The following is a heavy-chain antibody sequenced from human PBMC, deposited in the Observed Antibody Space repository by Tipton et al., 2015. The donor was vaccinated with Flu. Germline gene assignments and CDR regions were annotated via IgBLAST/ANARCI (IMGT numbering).Heavy chain of an antibody. V-gene: IGHV1-46*01. CDR3: ARDKGGGTYTFDV. CDR2: IYPAGGGV. D-gene: IGHD1-1*01. CDR1: GYTFTSYN. Sequence: QVQLVQSGAEVKKPGASVKVSCKASGYTFTSYNIHWVRQAPGQGLEWMGIIYPAGGGVSYAQKFQGRVIMTRDESTGTVYMELSSLRSEDTAMYSCARDKGGGTYTFDVWGQGTMVTVSS. J-gene: IGHJ3*01.